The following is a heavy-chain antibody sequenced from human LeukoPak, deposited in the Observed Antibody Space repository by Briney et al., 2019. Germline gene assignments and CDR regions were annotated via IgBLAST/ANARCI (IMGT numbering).Heavy chain of an antibody. CDR2: IIPIFGTA. CDR3: ARAMGNYYDSSGYYYN. J-gene: IGHJ4*01. D-gene: IGHD3-22*01. Sequence: SVKVSCKASGGTFSSYAISWVRQAPGQGLEWMGGIIPIFGTANYAQKFQGRVTITADESTSTAYMELSSLRSEDTAVYYCARAMGNYYDSSGYYYNWGQGTLVTVSS. CDR1: GGTFSSYA. V-gene: IGHV1-69*13.